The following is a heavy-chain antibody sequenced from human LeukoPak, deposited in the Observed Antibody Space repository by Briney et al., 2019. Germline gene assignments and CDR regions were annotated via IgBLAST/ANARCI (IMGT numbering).Heavy chain of an antibody. CDR1: GYTFTDYY. CDR2: INPNSGGT. V-gene: IGHV1-2*02. Sequence: ASLKVSCTASGYTFTDYYIHWIRQAPGQGLEWMGWINPNSGGTNYAQNFQGRVTITRDTSISTAYMELSRLRSDDTAVYYCARDLELWGQGTLVAVSS. J-gene: IGHJ5*02. CDR3: ARDLEL.